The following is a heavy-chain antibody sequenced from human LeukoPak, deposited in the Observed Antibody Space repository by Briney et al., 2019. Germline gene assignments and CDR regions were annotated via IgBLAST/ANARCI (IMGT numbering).Heavy chain of an antibody. Sequence: GGSLRLSCAASGFTFSSYYMSWVRQAPGKGPEWVANIKQDGSEEYYVDFVKGRFTISRDNARNSLYLQMNSLRAEDTAVYYCGGDGVSAAMDYWGQGTLVTVSS. V-gene: IGHV3-7*01. D-gene: IGHD2-2*01. J-gene: IGHJ4*02. CDR1: GFTFSSYY. CDR2: IKQDGSEE. CDR3: GGDGVSAAMDY.